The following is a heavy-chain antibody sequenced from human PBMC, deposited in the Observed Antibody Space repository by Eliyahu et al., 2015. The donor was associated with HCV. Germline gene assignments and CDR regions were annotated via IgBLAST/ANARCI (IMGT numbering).Heavy chain of an antibody. Sequence: QVQLQQWGAGLLKPSETLSLTCAVYGGSFSGYYWXWIRQPPGKGLEWIGEINHSGSTNYNPSLKSRVTISVDTSKNQFSLKLSSVTAADTAVYYCARVASRFIAARPPSDWFDPWGQGTLVTVSS. CDR2: INHSGST. D-gene: IGHD6-6*01. V-gene: IGHV4-34*01. CDR3: ARVASRFIAARPPSDWFDP. J-gene: IGHJ5*02. CDR1: GGSFSGYY.